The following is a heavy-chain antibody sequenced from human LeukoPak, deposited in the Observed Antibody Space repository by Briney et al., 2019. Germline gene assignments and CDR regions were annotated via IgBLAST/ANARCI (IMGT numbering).Heavy chain of an antibody. CDR3: ARELVDIVATMVFDY. D-gene: IGHD5-12*01. V-gene: IGHV3-11*01. Sequence: GGSLRLSCAASGFTFSDYYMSWIRQAPGKGLEWVSYISSSGSTIYYADSVKGRFTISRDNAKNSLYLQMNSLRAEDTAVYYCARELVDIVATMVFDYWGQGTLVTVSS. J-gene: IGHJ4*02. CDR2: ISSSGSTI. CDR1: GFTFSDYY.